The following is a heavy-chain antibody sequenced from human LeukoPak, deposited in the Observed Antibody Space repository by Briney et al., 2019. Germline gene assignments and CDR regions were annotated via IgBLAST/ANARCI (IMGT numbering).Heavy chain of an antibody. D-gene: IGHD3-10*02. CDR2: IYTSGST. CDR1: GGSISSYY. CDR3: GRYLRRGAFDP. Sequence: PSETLSLTCTVSGGSISSYYWSWVRQPPGKGLEWVGYIYTSGSTNYNPSLKSGVTISVETSKNKLSLQQSTVRAADAAVYYCGRYLRRGAFDPWGQGTLVTVSS. J-gene: IGHJ5*02. V-gene: IGHV4-4*09.